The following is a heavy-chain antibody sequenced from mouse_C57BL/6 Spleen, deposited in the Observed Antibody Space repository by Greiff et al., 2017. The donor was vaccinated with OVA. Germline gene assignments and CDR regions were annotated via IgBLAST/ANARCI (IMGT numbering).Heavy chain of an antibody. Sequence: VESGEGLVKPGGSLKLSCAASGFTFSSYAMSWVRQTPEKRLEWVAYISSGGDYIYYADTVKGRFTISRDNARNTLYLQMSSLKSEDTAMYYCTRDGYDGYAMDYWGQGTSVTVSS. D-gene: IGHD2-2*01. V-gene: IGHV5-9-1*02. J-gene: IGHJ4*01. CDR3: TRDGYDGYAMDY. CDR1: GFTFSSYA. CDR2: ISSGGDYI.